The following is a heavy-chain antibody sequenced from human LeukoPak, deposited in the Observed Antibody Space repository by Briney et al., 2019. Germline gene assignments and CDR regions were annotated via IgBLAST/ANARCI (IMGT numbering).Heavy chain of an antibody. D-gene: IGHD3-16*01. CDR2: INHSGST. CDR1: GGSFSGYY. J-gene: IGHJ4*02. V-gene: IGHV4-34*01. CDR3: ARARGRIDY. Sequence: SETLSLTCAVYGGSFSGYYWSWIRQPPGKGLEWIGEINHSGSTNYNPSLKSRVTISVDTSKNQFSLKLSSVTAADTAVYYCARARGRIDYWGQGTLVTVSS.